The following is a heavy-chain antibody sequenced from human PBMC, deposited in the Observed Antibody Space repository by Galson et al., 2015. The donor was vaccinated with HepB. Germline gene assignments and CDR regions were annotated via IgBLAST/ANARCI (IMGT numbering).Heavy chain of an antibody. CDR2: IISDGSGT. Sequence: SLRLSCAASGFTFSNDWMHWVRQAPGKGLVWVSHIISDGSGTTYADSVKGRFTISRDNARNTLYLEMNSLRAEDTAVYYCARVTVKGWYWGQGTLVTVSS. CDR3: ARVTVKGWY. D-gene: IGHD2-15*01. CDR1: GFTFSNDW. V-gene: IGHV3-74*01. J-gene: IGHJ4*02.